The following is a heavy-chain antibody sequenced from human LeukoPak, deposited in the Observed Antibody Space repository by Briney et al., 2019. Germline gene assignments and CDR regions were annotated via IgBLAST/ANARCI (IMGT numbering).Heavy chain of an antibody. J-gene: IGHJ5*02. CDR2: INYNGGST. V-gene: IGHV3-20*04. CDR1: GFTFTTYW. D-gene: IGHD5-18*01. Sequence: GGSLRLSCTASGFTFTTYWMSWVRQAPGKGLEWVSGINYNGGSTSYADSVKGRFTISRDNAKNSLYLQMNSLRAEDTALYYCASVLFSYGHFDPWGQGTLVTVSS. CDR3: ASVLFSYGHFDP.